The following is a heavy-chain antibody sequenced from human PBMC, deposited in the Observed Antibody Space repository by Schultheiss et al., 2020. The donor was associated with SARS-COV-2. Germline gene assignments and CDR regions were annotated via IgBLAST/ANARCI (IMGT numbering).Heavy chain of an antibody. CDR2: MNPKSGNT. CDR1: GYTFTSYG. V-gene: IGHV1-8*02. Sequence: ASVKVSCKASGYTFTSYGINWVRQATGQGLEWMGWMNPKSGNTGYAQKFQGRVTVTRDTSTSTAYMELRSLRSDDTAVYYCARDPGGDSNYGSDYWGQGTLVTVSS. CDR3: ARDPGGDSNYGSDY. J-gene: IGHJ4*02. D-gene: IGHD4-11*01.